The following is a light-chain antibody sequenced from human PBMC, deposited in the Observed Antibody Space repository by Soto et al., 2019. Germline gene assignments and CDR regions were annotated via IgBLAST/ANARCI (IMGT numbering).Light chain of an antibody. V-gene: IGKV1-5*03. CDR1: QSIDSW. Sequence: DIQMTQSPSTLSASVGDRVTITCRASQSIDSWLAWYQQKPGKAPNLLIYKTSNLESGVPSRFSGSGSGTEFSLTISSLQPDDFATYYCQQYKSFSLTFGGGTRVEV. CDR2: KTS. J-gene: IGKJ4*01. CDR3: QQYKSFSLT.